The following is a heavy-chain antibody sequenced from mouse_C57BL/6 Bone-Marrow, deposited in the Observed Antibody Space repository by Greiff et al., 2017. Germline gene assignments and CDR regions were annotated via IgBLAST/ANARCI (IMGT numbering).Heavy chain of an antibody. D-gene: IGHD3-3*01. CDR3: ARGEGPFAY. J-gene: IGHJ3*01. CDR1: GFTFSDYG. CDR2: ISSGSSTI. V-gene: IGHV5-17*01. Sequence: EVQVVESGGGLVQPGGSLKLSCAASGFTFSDYGMHWVRQAPEKGLEWVAYISSGSSTISYADTVKGRFTISRDNAKSTLFLQMTRLRAEDTAMYYCARGEGPFAYWGQGTLVTVSA.